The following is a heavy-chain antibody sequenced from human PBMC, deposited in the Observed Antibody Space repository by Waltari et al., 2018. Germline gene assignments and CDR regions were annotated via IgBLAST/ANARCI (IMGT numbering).Heavy chain of an antibody. D-gene: IGHD1-26*01. CDR3: ARADRGRSGKYASPAWGP. V-gene: IGHV4-34*01. CDR2: IDHSGST. J-gene: IGHJ5*02. CDR1: GGGSFSGYY. Sequence: QVQLQQWGAGLLKPSETLSLTCAVYGGGSFSGYYWSWIRQPPGKGLEWIGEIDHSGSTTYHPSLNNRLTISLDTSKTQFSLKMRSVTAADTAVYYCARADRGRSGKYASPAWGPWGQGTLVTVSS.